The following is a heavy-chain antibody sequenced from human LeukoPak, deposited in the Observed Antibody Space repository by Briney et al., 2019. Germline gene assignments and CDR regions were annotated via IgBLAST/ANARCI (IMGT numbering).Heavy chain of an antibody. Sequence: GGSLRLSCAASGFTVSSNYMSWVRQAPGKGLEWVSVIYSGGATYYADSVKGRFTISRDSSKNTLYLQMNSLRAEDTAMYYCAKAPDSSGYYYKSDYWGQGTLVTVSS. CDR2: IYSGGAT. D-gene: IGHD3-22*01. V-gene: IGHV3-53*01. CDR1: GFTVSSNY. CDR3: AKAPDSSGYYYKSDY. J-gene: IGHJ4*02.